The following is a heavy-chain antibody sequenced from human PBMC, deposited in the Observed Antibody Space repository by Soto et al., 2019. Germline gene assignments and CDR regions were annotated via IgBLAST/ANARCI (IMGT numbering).Heavy chain of an antibody. D-gene: IGHD2-2*02. V-gene: IGHV3-33*01. CDR3: ARDGKGEAPYTGGDY. CDR1: GFTFSGHG. CDR2: IWYDGSNK. Sequence: QVQLVESGGGVVQPGRSLRLSCAASGFTFSGHGMHWVRQAPGKGLEWVTFIWYDGSNKYYVDSVKGRFTISRDNSKNTLYLQRNSLRAEDRAVYFCARDGKGEAPYTGGDYWGQGAVVTVSS. J-gene: IGHJ4*02.